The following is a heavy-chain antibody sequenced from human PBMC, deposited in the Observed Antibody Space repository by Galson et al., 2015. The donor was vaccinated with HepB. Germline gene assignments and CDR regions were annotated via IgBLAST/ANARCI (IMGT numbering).Heavy chain of an antibody. D-gene: IGHD3-10*01. V-gene: IGHV3-23*01. CDR2: ISGSGGST. CDR3: ATYSLHGSGSYYNVGAFDI. J-gene: IGHJ3*02. CDR1: GFTFSSYA. Sequence: SLRLSCAASGFTFSSYAMSWVRQAPGKGLEWVSAISGSGGSTYYADSVKGRFTISRDNSKNTLYLQMNSLRAEDTTVYYCATYSLHGSGSYYNVGAFDIWGQGTMVTVSS.